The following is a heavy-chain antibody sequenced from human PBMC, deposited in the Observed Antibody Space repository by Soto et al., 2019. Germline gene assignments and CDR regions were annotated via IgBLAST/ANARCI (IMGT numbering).Heavy chain of an antibody. CDR3: ARDDEYSGNGMDV. CDR1: GFTFSNYG. CDR2: ILNDGSNR. J-gene: IGHJ6*02. D-gene: IGHD3-10*01. V-gene: IGHV3-33*01. Sequence: QVQLVESGGGVVQPGRSLRLSCAASGFTFSNYGMHWVRQAPGKGLEWVAVILNDGSNRYHADSVKDRFTISRDNSKNTLYLQMNSLRGEDTAVYYCARDDEYSGNGMDVWGQGTRVTVS.